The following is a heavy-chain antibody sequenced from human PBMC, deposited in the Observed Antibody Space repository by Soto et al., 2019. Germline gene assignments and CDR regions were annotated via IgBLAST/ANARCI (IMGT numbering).Heavy chain of an antibody. Sequence: PGESLKISCKGSGYSFTSYWIARVRQMPGKGLEWMGIIYPGDSDTRYSPSFQGQVTISADKSISTAYLQWSSLKASDTAMYYCARTRSSSWRGATDYWGQGTLVTVSS. CDR2: IYPGDSDT. CDR1: GYSFTSYW. J-gene: IGHJ4*02. V-gene: IGHV5-51*01. D-gene: IGHD6-13*01. CDR3: ARTRSSSWRGATDY.